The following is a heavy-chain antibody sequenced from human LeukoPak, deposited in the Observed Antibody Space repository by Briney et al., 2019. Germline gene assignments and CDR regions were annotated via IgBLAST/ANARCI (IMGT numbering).Heavy chain of an antibody. Sequence: SETLSLTCTVSGGSISSYYWSWIRQPAGKGLEWIGRIYTSGSTNHNPSLKSRVTMSVDTSKNQFSLKLSSVTAADTAVYYCARSHYYDSSGYYYDYWGQGTLVTVSS. CDR2: IYTSGST. CDR3: ARSHYYDSSGYYYDY. CDR1: GGSISSYY. V-gene: IGHV4-4*07. J-gene: IGHJ4*02. D-gene: IGHD3-22*01.